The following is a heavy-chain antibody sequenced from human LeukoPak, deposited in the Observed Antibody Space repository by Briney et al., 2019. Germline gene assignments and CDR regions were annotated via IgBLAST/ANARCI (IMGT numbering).Heavy chain of an antibody. CDR1: SGSINGHY. CDR3: ARGPRPNYTNDAFDV. D-gene: IGHD2-2*02. CDR2: SYSSGST. J-gene: IGHJ3*01. V-gene: IGHV4-59*11. Sequence: PSETLSLTCSVSSGSINGHYWSWIRQPPGKGLEWIAYSYSSGSTNFNPSLKSRITVSVDTSKNQFSLKLTSVTAADTAVYYCARGPRPNYTNDAFDVWGQGTMVTVSS.